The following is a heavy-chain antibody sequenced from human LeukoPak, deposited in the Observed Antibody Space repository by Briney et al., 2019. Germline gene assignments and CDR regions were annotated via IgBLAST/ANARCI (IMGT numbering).Heavy chain of an antibody. V-gene: IGHV3-74*01. D-gene: IGHD5-18*01. CDR3: APEGGYSYDY. CDR2: ISSDGNTT. Sequence: GGSLRLSCAASGFTISTYWMHWVRQAPGKGLVWVARISSDGNTTRYADFVEGRFAISRDNAKNTLYLQMSSLRAEDTAVYYCAPEGGYSYDYWGQGTLVTVSP. CDR1: GFTISTYW. J-gene: IGHJ4*02.